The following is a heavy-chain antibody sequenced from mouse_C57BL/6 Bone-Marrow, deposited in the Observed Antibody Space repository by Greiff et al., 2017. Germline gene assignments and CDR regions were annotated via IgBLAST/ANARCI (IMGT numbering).Heavy chain of an antibody. CDR1: GYAFSSSR. V-gene: IGHV1-82*01. J-gene: IGHJ3*01. D-gene: IGHD2-2*01. CDR3: GRSTMVTTGFAY. Sequence: QVQLQQSGPELVKPGASVKISCKASGYAFSSSRMNWVKQRPGKGLEWIGRIYPGDGDTNYNGKFKGKATLTADKSSSTAYMQLSSLTSEDSAVYFCGRSTMVTTGFAYWGQGTLVTVSA. CDR2: IYPGDGDT.